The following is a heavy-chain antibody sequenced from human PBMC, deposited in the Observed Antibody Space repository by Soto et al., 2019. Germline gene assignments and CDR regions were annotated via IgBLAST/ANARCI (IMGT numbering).Heavy chain of an antibody. CDR2: IRTKTDNRTT. J-gene: IGHJ4*02. CDR3: TTAAGLINLPGY. CDR1: GFTFSNAW. D-gene: IGHD2-2*01. Sequence: GRSLRLSCAASGFTFSNAWMNWVRQGPGKGLEWVGRIRTKTDNRTTDYAAPVNGRFTISRDDSKNTLYLQMNSLKTEDTAVYYCTTAAGLINLPGYCGQGTQVTVSS. V-gene: IGHV3-15*07.